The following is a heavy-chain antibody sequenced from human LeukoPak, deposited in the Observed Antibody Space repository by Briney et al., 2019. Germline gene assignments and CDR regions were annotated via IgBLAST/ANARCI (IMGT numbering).Heavy chain of an antibody. CDR1: GGSFSGYY. J-gene: IGHJ4*02. CDR2: INHSGST. D-gene: IGHD5-18*01. V-gene: IGHV4-34*01. Sequence: SETLSLTCAVYGGSFSGYYWSWIRQPPGKGLEWIGEINHSGSTNYNPSLKSRVTISLDTPKNQFSLKLSSVTAADTAVYYCARRTVHQWSPLDYWGQGTLVTVSS. CDR3: ARRTVHQWSPLDY.